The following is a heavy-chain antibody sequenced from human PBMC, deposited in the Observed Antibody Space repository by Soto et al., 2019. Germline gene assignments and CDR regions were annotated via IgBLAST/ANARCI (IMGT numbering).Heavy chain of an antibody. D-gene: IGHD6-6*01. V-gene: IGHV4-39*02. Sequence: SETLSLTCTVSGGSISSSSYYWGWIRQPLGKGLEWIGSIYYSGSTYYNPSLKSRVTISVDTSKNQFSLKLSSVTAADTAVYYCAREGYSSSTSFDYWGQGTLVTVSS. CDR2: IYYSGST. J-gene: IGHJ4*02. CDR1: GGSISSSSYY. CDR3: AREGYSSSTSFDY.